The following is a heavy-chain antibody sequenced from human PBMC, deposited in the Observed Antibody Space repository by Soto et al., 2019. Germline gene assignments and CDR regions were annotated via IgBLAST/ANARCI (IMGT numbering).Heavy chain of an antibody. V-gene: IGHV3-48*03. CDR3: ARGYCTSSACHWNFDY. D-gene: IGHD2-8*02. CDR2: VTSTGSTR. Sequence: GGSRRLSCAASGFTFSSYEMNWVRQAPGKGLEWVSDVTSTGSTRYYADSVKGRFTISRDNAKNSLYLQMNSLRAEDTAVYYCARGYCTSSACHWNFDYWGQGTLVTVSS. CDR1: GFTFSSYE. J-gene: IGHJ4*02.